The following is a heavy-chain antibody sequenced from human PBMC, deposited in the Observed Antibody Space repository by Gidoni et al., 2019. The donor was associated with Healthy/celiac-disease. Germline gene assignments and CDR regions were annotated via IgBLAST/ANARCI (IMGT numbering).Heavy chain of an antibody. CDR2: LFSNDEK. D-gene: IGHD3-9*01. Sequence: HVTLKESGPVLVTPTETLTLTCTVSGFSLSNARMGVSWIRQPPGNALEWLATLFSNDEKSYSTSLKIRLTISKETSKIQVVLTMTNMDPVDTATYYCARISGAYDILTGYRRLNWFDPWGQGTLVTVSS. CDR1: GFSLSNARMG. J-gene: IGHJ5*02. CDR3: ARISGAYDILTGYRRLNWFDP. V-gene: IGHV2-26*01.